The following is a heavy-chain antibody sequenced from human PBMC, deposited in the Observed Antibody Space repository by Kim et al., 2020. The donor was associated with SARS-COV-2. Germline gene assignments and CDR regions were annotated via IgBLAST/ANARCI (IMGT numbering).Heavy chain of an antibody. CDR1: GYSFSNYG. V-gene: IGHV1-18*01. D-gene: IGHD3-22*01. CDR3: APYYDSDSYRGQWD. Sequence: ASVKVSCKASGYSFSNYGLVWARQAPGQGLEWMGWISSNSGHTKYAQNVQGRVTLTTDTSTNTGYMELSSLRSDDTDVYYCAPYYDSDSYRGQWDWGQGTPVTVSS. CDR2: ISSNSGHT. J-gene: IGHJ4*01.